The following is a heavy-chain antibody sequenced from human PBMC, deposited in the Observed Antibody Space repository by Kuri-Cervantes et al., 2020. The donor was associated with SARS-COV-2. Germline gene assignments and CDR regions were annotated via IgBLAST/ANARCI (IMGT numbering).Heavy chain of an antibody. V-gene: IGHV4-34*01. CDR2: INHSGST. J-gene: IGHJ6*02. CDR1: GGSFSGYY. Sequence: GSLRLSCAVYGGSFSGYYWSWIRQPPGKGLEWIGEINHSGSTNYNPSLKSRVTISVDTSKNQFSLKLSSVTAADTAVYYCARPRGRPGYYYYGMDVWGQGTTVTVSS. CDR3: ARPRGRPGYYYYGMDV. D-gene: IGHD3-10*01.